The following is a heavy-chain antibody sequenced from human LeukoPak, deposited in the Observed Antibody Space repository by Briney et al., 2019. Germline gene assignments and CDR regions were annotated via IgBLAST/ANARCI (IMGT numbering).Heavy chain of an antibody. V-gene: IGHV1-69*01. J-gene: IGHJ5*01. CDR3: AKSPVSSSDS. CDR1: GGTFSSYA. D-gene: IGHD6-13*01. Sequence: GASVKVSCKASGGTFSSYAISWVRQAPGQGLEWMGGIIPIFGTANYAQKFQGRVTITADESTSTAYMELSSLRAEDTAVYYCAKSPVSSSDSWGKGPLVTVSS. CDR2: IIPIFGTA.